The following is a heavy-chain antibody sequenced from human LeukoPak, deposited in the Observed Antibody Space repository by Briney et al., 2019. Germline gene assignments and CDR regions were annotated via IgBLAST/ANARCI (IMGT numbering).Heavy chain of an antibody. Sequence: GASVKVSCKASGYTFTGYYMHWVRQAPGQGLEWMGWINPNSGGTNYAQKFQGRVTMTRDTSISTAYMELSRLRSDDTAVYYCARAGSGCTNGVCYTRIAAAGTGAFDIWGQGTMVTVSS. V-gene: IGHV1-2*02. D-gene: IGHD2-8*01. CDR3: ARAGSGCTNGVCYTRIAAAGTGAFDI. CDR2: INPNSGGT. CDR1: GYTFTGYY. J-gene: IGHJ3*02.